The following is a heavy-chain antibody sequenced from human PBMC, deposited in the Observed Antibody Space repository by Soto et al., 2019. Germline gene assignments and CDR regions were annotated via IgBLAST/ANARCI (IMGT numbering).Heavy chain of an antibody. D-gene: IGHD4-17*01. CDR1: GFTFSSYT. CDR3: ARVNYGGNFL. V-gene: IGHV3-21*01. Sequence: GGSLRLSCAASGFTFSSYTMNWVRQAPGKGLEWVSSISSSSTYIYYADSVKGRFTVSRDNAKNSLFLQMNSLRAEDTAVYYCARVNYGGNFLWGQGALATVSS. J-gene: IGHJ4*02. CDR2: ISSSSTYI.